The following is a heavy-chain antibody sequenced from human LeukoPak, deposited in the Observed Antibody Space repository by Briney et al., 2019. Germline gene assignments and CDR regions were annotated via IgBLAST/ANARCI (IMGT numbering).Heavy chain of an antibody. CDR2: IYYSGST. CDR1: GGSISSYY. V-gene: IGHV4-59*12. D-gene: IGHD7-27*01. CDR3: ARWGSHSYWYFDL. Sequence: SETLSLTCTVSGGSISSYYWSWIRQPPGKGLEWIGYIYYSGSTNYNPSLKSRVTISVDTSKNQFSLKLSSVTAADTAVYYCARWGSHSYWYFDLWGRGTLVTVSS. J-gene: IGHJ2*01.